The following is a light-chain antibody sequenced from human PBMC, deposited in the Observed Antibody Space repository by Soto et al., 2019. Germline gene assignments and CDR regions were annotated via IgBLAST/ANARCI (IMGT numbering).Light chain of an antibody. J-gene: IGKJ5*01. V-gene: IGKV2-30*01. Sequence: DVVMTQSPLSLPVTLGQPASISCRSSQSLVYSDGNTYLHWFQQRPGQSPRRRIYEVSNRDSGVPDRFSGSGSGTDFTLKISRVEAEDVGVYYCMQGTQWPRTFGQGTRLEIK. CDR2: EVS. CDR1: QSLVYSDGNTY. CDR3: MQGTQWPRT.